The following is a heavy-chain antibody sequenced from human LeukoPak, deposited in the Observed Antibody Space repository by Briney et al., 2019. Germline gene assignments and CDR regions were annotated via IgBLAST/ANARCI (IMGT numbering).Heavy chain of an antibody. Sequence: GGSLRLSCAASGFTFSDYAMSWVRQAPGKGLEWVSAISGSGGSTYYADSVKGRFTISRDNSKNTLYLQMNSLRAEDTAVYYCAKPGSYGSGINWFDPWGQGTLVTVSS. D-gene: IGHD3-10*01. V-gene: IGHV3-23*01. CDR1: GFTFSDYA. CDR2: ISGSGGST. CDR3: AKPGSYGSGINWFDP. J-gene: IGHJ5*02.